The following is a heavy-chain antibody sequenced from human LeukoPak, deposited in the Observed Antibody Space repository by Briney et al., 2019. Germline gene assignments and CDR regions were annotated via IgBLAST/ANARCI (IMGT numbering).Heavy chain of an antibody. J-gene: IGHJ4*02. D-gene: IGHD1-7*01. CDR3: ARDWGYNWNFFDY. CDR1: GFSFSSYA. Sequence: GGSLRLSCAASGFSFSSYAVHWVRQAQGKGLEWEAAISYDGSNEYYAGSVEGRFTISRDNSKNTLYLQMNSLRAEDTAVYYCARDWGYNWNFFDYWGQGTLVTVSS. CDR2: ISYDGSNE. V-gene: IGHV3-30*04.